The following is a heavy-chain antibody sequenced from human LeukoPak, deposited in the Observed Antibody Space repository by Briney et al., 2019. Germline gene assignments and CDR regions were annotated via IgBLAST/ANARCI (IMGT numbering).Heavy chain of an antibody. V-gene: IGHV3-30-3*01. J-gene: IGHJ4*02. CDR3: AREEGRDTAMVFGC. Sequence: GGSLRLSCAASRFTFSSYAMHWVRQAPGKGLEWVAVISYDGSNKYYADSVKGRFTISRDNSKNTLYLQMNSLRAEDTAVYYCAREEGRDTAMVFGCWGQGTLVTVSS. CDR2: ISYDGSNK. D-gene: IGHD5-18*01. CDR1: RFTFSSYA.